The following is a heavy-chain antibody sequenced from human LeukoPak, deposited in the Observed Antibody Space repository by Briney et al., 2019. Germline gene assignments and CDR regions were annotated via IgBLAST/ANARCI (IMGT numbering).Heavy chain of an antibody. Sequence: PGGSLRLSCAASGFTFSSYAMTWVRQAPGKGLEWVSSISGSGGSTYYADSVKGRFTISRDNSKNTLYLQMNSLIAEDTAVYYCAKSGYNRFDYWGQGTRVTVSS. CDR2: ISGSGGST. D-gene: IGHD5-24*01. J-gene: IGHJ4*02. V-gene: IGHV3-23*01. CDR1: GFTFSSYA. CDR3: AKSGYNRFDY.